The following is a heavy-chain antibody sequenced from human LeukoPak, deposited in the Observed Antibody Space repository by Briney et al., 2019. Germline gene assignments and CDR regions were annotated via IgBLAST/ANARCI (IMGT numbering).Heavy chain of an antibody. V-gene: IGHV4-59*01. CDR2: IYYSGST. CDR3: ARVKSIAAAVFDP. J-gene: IGHJ5*02. CDR1: GGSISSYY. D-gene: IGHD6-13*01. Sequence: SETLSLTCTVSGGSISSYYWSWLRQPPGKGLEWIGYIYYSGSTNYNPSLKSRVTISVDTSKNQFSLKLSSVTAADTAVYYCARVKSIAAAVFDPWGQGTLVTVSS.